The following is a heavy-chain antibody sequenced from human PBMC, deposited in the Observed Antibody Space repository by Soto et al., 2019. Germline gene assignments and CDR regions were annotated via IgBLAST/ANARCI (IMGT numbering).Heavy chain of an antibody. D-gene: IGHD5-12*01. CDR3: AREGVATLRDAFDI. Sequence: GGSLRLSCAASGFTFSDYYMSWIRQAPGKGLEWVSYISSSGSTIYYADSVKGRFTISRDNAKNSLYLQMNSLRAEDTAVYYCAREGVATLRDAFDIWGQGTMVTVSS. V-gene: IGHV3-11*01. J-gene: IGHJ3*02. CDR2: ISSSGSTI. CDR1: GFTFSDYY.